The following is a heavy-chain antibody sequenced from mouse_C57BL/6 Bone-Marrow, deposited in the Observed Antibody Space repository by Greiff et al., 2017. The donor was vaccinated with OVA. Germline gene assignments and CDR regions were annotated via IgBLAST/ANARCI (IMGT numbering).Heavy chain of an antibody. D-gene: IGHD2-10*02. Sequence: QVPLKQSGAELARPGASVTLSCKASGYTFTSSGISWVTQRTGQGLEWIGEIYPRSGNTSYNEKFKGKATLTADKSSSTAYMELRSLTSEDSAVYFCARTPSNYYAMDYWGQGTSVTVSS. J-gene: IGHJ4*01. CDR2: IYPRSGNT. CDR1: GYTFTSSG. CDR3: ARTPSNYYAMDY. V-gene: IGHV1-81*01.